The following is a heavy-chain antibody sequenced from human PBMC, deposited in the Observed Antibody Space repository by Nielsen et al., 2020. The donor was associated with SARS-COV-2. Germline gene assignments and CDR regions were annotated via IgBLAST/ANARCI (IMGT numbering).Heavy chain of an antibody. Sequence: SVKVSCKASGGTFSSYAISWVRQAPGQGLEWMGGIIPIFGTANYAQKFQGRVTITADKSTSTAYMELISLRSEDTAVYYCARGIAAAGVPFDYWGQGTLVTVSS. CDR1: GGTFSSYA. CDR2: IIPIFGTA. D-gene: IGHD6-13*01. V-gene: IGHV1-69*06. J-gene: IGHJ4*02. CDR3: ARGIAAAGVPFDY.